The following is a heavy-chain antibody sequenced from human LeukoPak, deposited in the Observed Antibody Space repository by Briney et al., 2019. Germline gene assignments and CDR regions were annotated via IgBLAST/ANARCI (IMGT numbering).Heavy chain of an antibody. CDR2: IRYDGSNE. Sequence: GGSLRLSCAASGFSFSGYGMHRVRQAPGKGLEWVAFIRYDGSNEYYADSVKGRFTISRDKSKNTLSLQMNGLRVEDTAVYYCARGRTVYYYYMDVWGKGTTVTVSS. J-gene: IGHJ6*03. V-gene: IGHV3-30*02. D-gene: IGHD4-17*01. CDR3: ARGRTVYYYYMDV. CDR1: GFSFSGYG.